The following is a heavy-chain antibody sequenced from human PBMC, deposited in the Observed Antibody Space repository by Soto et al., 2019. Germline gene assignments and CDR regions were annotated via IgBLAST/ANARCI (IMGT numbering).Heavy chain of an antibody. CDR3: ARLIRCKTTSGYFDY. J-gene: IGHJ4*02. V-gene: IGHV4-39*01. CDR1: GGSISSSSYY. CDR2: IYYSGTT. Sequence: QLQLQESGPGLVKPSETLSLTCTVSGGSISSSSYYWAWVRQPPGKGLEWIGRIYYSGTTYYNPSLKGHVTISDDTSTSQFSRRLISVTAADTAVFYCARLIRCKTTSGYFDYWGQGTLVTVSS. D-gene: IGHD2-2*01.